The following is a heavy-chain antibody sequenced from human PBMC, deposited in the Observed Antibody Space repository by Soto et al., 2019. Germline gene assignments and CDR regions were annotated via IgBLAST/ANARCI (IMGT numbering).Heavy chain of an antibody. CDR3: ARGGYSYPYSY. V-gene: IGHV1-2*02. CDR2: INPNSGGT. Sequence: ASVEVSWKASGYTLTGYYMYWVGQAPGQGLEWMGWINPNSGGTNYAQKFQGRVTMTRDTSISTAYMELSRLRSDDTAVYYFARGGYSYPYSYWGQGTLVTVSS. D-gene: IGHD5-18*01. CDR1: GYTLTGYY. J-gene: IGHJ4*02.